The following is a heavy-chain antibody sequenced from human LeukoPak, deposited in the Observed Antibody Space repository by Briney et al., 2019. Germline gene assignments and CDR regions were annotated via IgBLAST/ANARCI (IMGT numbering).Heavy chain of an antibody. CDR1: GYTFTSYY. Sequence: GASVKVSCKASGYTFTSYYMHWVRQAPGQGLEWMGMINPSGGSTSYAQKFQGRVTMTRDTSTSTVYMELSSLRSEDTAVYYGTMWITKWGDAFDIWGQGTMVTVSS. CDR3: TMWITKWGDAFDI. CDR2: INPSGGST. J-gene: IGHJ3*02. V-gene: IGHV1-46*01. D-gene: IGHD7-27*01.